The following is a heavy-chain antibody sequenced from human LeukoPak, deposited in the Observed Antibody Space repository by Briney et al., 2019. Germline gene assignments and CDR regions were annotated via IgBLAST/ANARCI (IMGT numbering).Heavy chain of an antibody. CDR1: GGSISSYY. D-gene: IGHD6-13*01. Sequence: PSETLSLTCTVTGGSISSYYWSWIRQPPGKGLERIGYIYYTGSTNYNPSLKSRVTISVDTSKNQFSLRLSSVTAADTAVYYCARQQLSQLYYFDNWGQGTLVTVSS. CDR2: IYYTGST. J-gene: IGHJ4*02. V-gene: IGHV4-59*01. CDR3: ARQQLSQLYYFDN.